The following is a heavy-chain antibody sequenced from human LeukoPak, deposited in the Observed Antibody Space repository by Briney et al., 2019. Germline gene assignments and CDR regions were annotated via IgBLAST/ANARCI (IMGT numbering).Heavy chain of an antibody. D-gene: IGHD3-3*01. CDR2: IYYSGST. Sequence: PSETLSLTCTVSGGSISSSSYYWGWIRQPPGKGLEWIGSIYYSGSTYYNPSLKSRVTISVDTSKNQFSLKLSSVTAADTAVYYCARQAHHIGAIFGVGNRRAGWFDPWGQGTLVTVSS. CDR3: ARQAHHIGAIFGVGNRRAGWFDP. CDR1: GGSISSSSYY. V-gene: IGHV4-39*01. J-gene: IGHJ5*02.